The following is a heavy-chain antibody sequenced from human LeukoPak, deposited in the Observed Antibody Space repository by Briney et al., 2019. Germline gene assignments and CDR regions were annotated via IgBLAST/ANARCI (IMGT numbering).Heavy chain of an antibody. V-gene: IGHV1-18*01. J-gene: IGHJ5*02. CDR2: ISAYNGNT. Sequence: ASVKASCKASGYTFTSYGISWVRQAPGQGLEWMGWISAYNGNTNYAQKLQGRVTMTTDTSTSTAYMELRSLRSDDTAVYYCAREAYYYGSGSSNNWFDPWGQGTLVTVSS. D-gene: IGHD3-10*01. CDR1: GYTFTSYG. CDR3: AREAYYYGSGSSNNWFDP.